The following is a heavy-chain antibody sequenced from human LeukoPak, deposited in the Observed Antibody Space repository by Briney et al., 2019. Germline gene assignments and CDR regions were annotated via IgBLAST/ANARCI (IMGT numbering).Heavy chain of an antibody. Sequence: GGSLRLSCAASGFTFSDSYMSWIRQVPGKGLEWISYISSSGGTIYYADSVKGRFTISRDNAKNSLYLQMNSLRAEDTAVYYCAKEGGDWGEGYFDYWGQGTMVTVSS. D-gene: IGHD7-27*01. CDR3: AKEGGDWGEGYFDY. CDR2: ISSSGGTI. V-gene: IGHV3-11*01. CDR1: GFTFSDSY. J-gene: IGHJ4*02.